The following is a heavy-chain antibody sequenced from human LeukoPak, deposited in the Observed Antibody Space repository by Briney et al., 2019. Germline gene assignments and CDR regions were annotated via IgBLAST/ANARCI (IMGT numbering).Heavy chain of an antibody. D-gene: IGHD2-2*02. J-gene: IGHJ4*02. CDR2: TYYRSKGYN. Sequence: SQTLSLTCAISGDSVSINSAAWNWIRQSPSRGLDWLGRTYYRSKGYNDYERSVKSRITIKLDTSKNQFSLQLHSVTPEDTAVYYCARGGGNSYTTSFDYWGQGTLVTVSS. CDR1: GDSVSINSAA. CDR3: ARGGGNSYTTSFDY. V-gene: IGHV6-1*01.